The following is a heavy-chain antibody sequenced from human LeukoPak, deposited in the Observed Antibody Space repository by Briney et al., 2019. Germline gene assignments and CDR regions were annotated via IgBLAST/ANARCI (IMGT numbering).Heavy chain of an antibody. CDR3: ARADIENWFDP. CDR2: INHSGST. J-gene: IGHJ5*02. D-gene: IGHD2-15*01. CDR1: GGSFSGYY. V-gene: IGHV4-34*01. Sequence: PSETLSLTCAVYGGSFSGYYWTWIRQPPGKGLEWIGEINHSGSTNYNPSLKSRVTISVDTSNTQFSLKLSSLTAADTAVYYCARADIENWFDPWGQGTLVTVSS.